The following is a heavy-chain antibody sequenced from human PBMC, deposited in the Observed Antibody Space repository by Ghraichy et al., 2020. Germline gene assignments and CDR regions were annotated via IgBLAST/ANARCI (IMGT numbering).Heavy chain of an antibody. D-gene: IGHD2-2*01. J-gene: IGHJ4*02. Sequence: GGSLRLSCAASGFTFSSYSMNWVRQAPGKGLEWVSSITSSSRYIYYADSVKGRFTISRDNAKNSLYLQMNSLRAEDTAVYYCARGCSTTSCPPRDYWGQGNLVTVSS. V-gene: IGHV3-21*01. CDR2: ITSSSRYI. CDR1: GFTFSSYS. CDR3: ARGCSTTSCPPRDY.